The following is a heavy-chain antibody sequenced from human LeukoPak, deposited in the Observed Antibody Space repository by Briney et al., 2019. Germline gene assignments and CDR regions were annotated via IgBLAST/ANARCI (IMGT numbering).Heavy chain of an antibody. CDR2: ISSSSSYI. D-gene: IGHD2-21*01. Sequence: PGGSLRLSCAASGFTFSSYSMNWVRQAPGKGLEWVSSISSSSSYIYYADSVKGRFTISRDNAKNSLYLQMNSLRAEDTAVYYCARDPHINVGYFDYWGQGTLVTVSS. CDR1: GFTFSSYS. V-gene: IGHV3-21*01. J-gene: IGHJ4*02. CDR3: ARDPHINVGYFDY.